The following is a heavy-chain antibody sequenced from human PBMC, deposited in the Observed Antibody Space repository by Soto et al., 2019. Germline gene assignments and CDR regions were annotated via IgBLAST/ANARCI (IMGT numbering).Heavy chain of an antibody. D-gene: IGHD6-19*01. V-gene: IGHV1-8*01. CDR3: ASLQTSGWYGVH. J-gene: IGHJ4*02. CDR2: MNPNSGNT. CDR1: GYTFNRHD. Sequence: QVQLVQSGAEVKKSGASVRISCKASGYTFNRHDINWVRQATGQGPEWIGWMNPNSGNTGYAQKFQGRVTMTRDSSITTAYMDLSSLTSEDTAIYYCASLQTSGWYGVHWGQGTLVTVSS.